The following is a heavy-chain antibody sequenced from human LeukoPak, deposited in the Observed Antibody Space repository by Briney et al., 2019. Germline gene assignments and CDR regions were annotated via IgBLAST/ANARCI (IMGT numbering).Heavy chain of an antibody. Sequence: PGGSLRLSCVASGFTFSSYDMNWVCQAPGKGLEWVSSVGTSGSGTYYADSVKGRFTISRDNSKNMLSLHMNSLRAEDTAVYYCATSRFLWGQGTLVTVS. D-gene: IGHD2/OR15-2a*01. CDR1: GFTFSSYD. CDR2: VGTSGSGT. J-gene: IGHJ4*02. CDR3: ATSRFL. V-gene: IGHV3-23*01.